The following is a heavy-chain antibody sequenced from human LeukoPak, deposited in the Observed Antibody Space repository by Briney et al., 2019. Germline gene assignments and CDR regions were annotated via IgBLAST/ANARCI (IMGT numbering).Heavy chain of an antibody. CDR1: GFTVSSNF. V-gene: IGHV3-66*01. CDR3: ALGLVTDY. Sequence: GGSLRLSCAASGFTVSSNFMSWVRQAPGKGLEWVSVIYKGGSTYYADYVKGRFTISRDNSKNTLYLQMNSLRVEDTAVYYCALGLVTDYWGQGTLVTVSS. J-gene: IGHJ4*02. CDR2: IYKGGST. D-gene: IGHD3-9*01.